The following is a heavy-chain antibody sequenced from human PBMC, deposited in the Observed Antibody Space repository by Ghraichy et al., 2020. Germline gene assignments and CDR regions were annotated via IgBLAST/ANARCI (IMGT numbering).Heavy chain of an antibody. CDR3: AKEANAMGEGGAFDI. CDR2: ISIRGRET. D-gene: IGHD3-16*01. CDR1: GFTLSGYA. J-gene: IGHJ3*02. V-gene: IGHV3-23*01. Sequence: ETLSLTCAASGFTLSGYAMTWVRQPPEKGLEWVSTISIRGRETFYADSVKGRFTISRDTSKNTLFLQMTSLRVDDTAVYYCAKEANAMGEGGAFDIWGQGTRVTVSS.